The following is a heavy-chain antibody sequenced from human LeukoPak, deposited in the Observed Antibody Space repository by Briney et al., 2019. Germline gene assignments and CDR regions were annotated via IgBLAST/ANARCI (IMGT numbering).Heavy chain of an antibody. D-gene: IGHD4-17*01. CDR2: IWYDGSNK. V-gene: IGHV3-33*01. Sequence: GGSLRLSCAASGFTFSSYGMHWVRQAPGKGLEWVAVIWYDGSNKYYADSVKGRFTISRDNSKNTLYLQMNSLRAEDTAVYYCARYSGDYGGFDIWGQGTRVTVSS. CDR3: ARYSGDYGGFDI. CDR1: GFTFSSYG. J-gene: IGHJ3*02.